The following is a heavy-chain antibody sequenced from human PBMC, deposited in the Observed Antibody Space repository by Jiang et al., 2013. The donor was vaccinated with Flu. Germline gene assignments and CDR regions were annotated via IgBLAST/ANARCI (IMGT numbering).Heavy chain of an antibody. CDR1: GYTFTSYA. J-gene: IGHJ3*02. D-gene: IGHD3-10*01. Sequence: KASGYTFTSYAMNWVRQAPGQGLEWMGWINTNTGNPTYAQGFTGRFVFSLDTSVSTAYLQISSLKAEDTAVYYCARTWSSSYALEAFDIWGQGTMVTVSS. CDR2: INTNTGNP. CDR3: ARTWSSSYALEAFDI. V-gene: IGHV7-4-1*02.